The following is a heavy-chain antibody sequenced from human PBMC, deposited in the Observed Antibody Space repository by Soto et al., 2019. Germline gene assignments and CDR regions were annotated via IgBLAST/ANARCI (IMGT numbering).Heavy chain of an antibody. CDR3: AREIVVVVAATRWFDP. J-gene: IGHJ5*02. V-gene: IGHV4-59*01. CDR2: IYYSGST. D-gene: IGHD2-15*01. Sequence: LSLTCTVSGGSISSYYWSWIRQPPGKGLEWIGYIYYSGSTNYNPSLKSRVTISVDTSKNQFSLKLSSVTAADTAVYYCAREIVVVVAATRWFDPWGQGTLVTVSS. CDR1: GGSISSYY.